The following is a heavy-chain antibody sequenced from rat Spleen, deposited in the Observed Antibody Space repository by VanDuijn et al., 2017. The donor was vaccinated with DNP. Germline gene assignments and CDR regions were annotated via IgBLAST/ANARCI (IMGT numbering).Heavy chain of an antibody. CDR2: ISYDGSST. V-gene: IGHV5-7*01. CDR3: SRQRYVNYFDY. Sequence: EVQLVESGGGLVQPGRSLKLSCAAAGFTFSDFNMAWVRQAPKKGLAWVATISYDGSSTYYRDSVKGRVTISRDNGKSTLYLQMDSLRSEDTATYYCSRQRYVNYFDYWGQGVMVTVSS. J-gene: IGHJ2*01. CDR1: GFTFSDFN. D-gene: IGHD1-11*01.